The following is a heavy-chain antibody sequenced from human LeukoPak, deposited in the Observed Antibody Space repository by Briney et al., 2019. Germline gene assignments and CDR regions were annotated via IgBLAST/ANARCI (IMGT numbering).Heavy chain of an antibody. CDR2: IYYSGST. Sequence: SETLSLTCTVSGASISSYYWSWIRQTPGKGLEWIGQIYYSGSTNYNPSLKSRVTISVDTSKNQFSLKLSSVTAADTAVYYCARDIRAVGATLYFDYWGQGTLVTVPS. CDR1: GASISSYY. V-gene: IGHV4-59*01. CDR3: ARDIRAVGATLYFDY. D-gene: IGHD1-26*01. J-gene: IGHJ4*02.